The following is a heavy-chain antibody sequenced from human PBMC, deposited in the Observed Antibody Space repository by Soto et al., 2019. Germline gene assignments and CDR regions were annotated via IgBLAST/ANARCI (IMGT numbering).Heavy chain of an antibody. CDR3: ARREYDSVTGYSLDY. CDR2: INSDGIST. V-gene: IGHV3-74*01. CDR1: GFTFSTYW. D-gene: IGHD3-9*01. Sequence: GGSLRLSCTASGFTFSTYWMHWVRQAPGKGLVWVAHINSDGISTIYADSVKGRFTISRDNAKNTLNLQMNSLRVEDTAVYFCARREYDSVTGYSLDYWGQGTLVTVSS. J-gene: IGHJ4*02.